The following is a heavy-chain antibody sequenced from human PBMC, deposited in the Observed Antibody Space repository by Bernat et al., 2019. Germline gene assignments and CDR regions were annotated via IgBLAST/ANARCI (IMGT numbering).Heavy chain of an antibody. CDR2: ISAYNGNT. V-gene: IGHV1-18*01. CDR1: GYTFTSYG. D-gene: IGHD3-10*01. CDR3: AAWRLLRGSVPVEDGFDI. J-gene: IGHJ3*02. Sequence: QVQLVQSGAEVRKPGASVKVSCKASGYTFTSYGISWVRQAPGQGLEWMGWISAYNGNTNYAQKLQGRVTMTTDTSTSTAYMEVRSLRSDDTAVYYCAAWRLLRGSVPVEDGFDIWGQGTMVTVAS.